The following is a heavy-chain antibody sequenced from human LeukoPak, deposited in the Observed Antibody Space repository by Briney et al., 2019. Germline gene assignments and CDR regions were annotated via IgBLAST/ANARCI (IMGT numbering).Heavy chain of an antibody. D-gene: IGHD3-3*01. J-gene: IGHJ3*02. CDR1: GFTFSSYA. CDR2: ISYDGSNK. CDR3: ATLGEILEWSQAFDI. Sequence: PGGSLRLSCSASGFTFSSYAMHWVRQAPGKGLEWVAVISYDGSNKYYADSVKGRFTISRDNSKNTLYLQMNSLRPEDTAVYYCATLGEILEWSQAFDIWGQGTTVTVSS. V-gene: IGHV3-30-3*01.